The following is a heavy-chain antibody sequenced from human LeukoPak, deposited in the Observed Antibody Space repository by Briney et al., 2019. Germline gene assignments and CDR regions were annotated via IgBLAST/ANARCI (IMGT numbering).Heavy chain of an antibody. CDR3: AKDLSGYSYPDYFEY. CDR1: GFTFSSYA. Sequence: HTGGSLRLSCAASGFTFSSYAMSWVRQAPGKGLEWVSAISGSGGSTYYADSVKGRFTISRDNSENMLYLQINSLRDEDTAVYYCAKDLSGYSYPDYFEYWGQGPLVTVSS. CDR2: ISGSGGST. D-gene: IGHD5-18*01. J-gene: IGHJ4*02. V-gene: IGHV3-23*01.